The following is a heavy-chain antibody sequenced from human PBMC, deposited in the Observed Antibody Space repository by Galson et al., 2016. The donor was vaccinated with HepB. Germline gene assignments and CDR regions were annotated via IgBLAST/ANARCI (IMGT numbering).Heavy chain of an antibody. Sequence: SETLSLTCSVSGQSVISGYYWGWIRQTPGKGLDWVASVFHRGDTYYSPSLESRVTISIDTSKNQFSLTLDSVTAADTAVYYCARSRFYGSGAFEYWGQGTLVTVSS. CDR1: GQSVISGYY. CDR3: ARSRFYGSGAFEY. V-gene: IGHV4-38-2*02. D-gene: IGHD3-10*01. CDR2: VFHRGDT. J-gene: IGHJ4*02.